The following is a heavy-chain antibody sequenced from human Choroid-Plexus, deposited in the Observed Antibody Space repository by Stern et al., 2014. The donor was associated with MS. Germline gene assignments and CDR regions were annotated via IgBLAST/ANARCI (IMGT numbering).Heavy chain of an antibody. Sequence: VQLVESGGGVVQPGRPLRLSCVASGFTFGSCAMHWVRQAPGKGLEWVAGVADDGSNKYYADAVKGRFNISRDNSQNTLYMQMSSLRPEDTAVYYCAKDRQYLTYFFDHWGQGSLVTVSS. CDR2: VADDGSNK. D-gene: IGHD2/OR15-2a*01. V-gene: IGHV3-30*18. CDR3: AKDRQYLTYFFDH. CDR1: GFTFGSCA. J-gene: IGHJ5*02.